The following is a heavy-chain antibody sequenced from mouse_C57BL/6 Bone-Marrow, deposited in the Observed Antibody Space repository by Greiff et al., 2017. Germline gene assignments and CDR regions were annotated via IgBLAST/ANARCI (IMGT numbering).Heavy chain of an antibody. Sequence: EVQRVESGGDLVKPGGSLKLSCAASGFTFSSYGMSWVRQTPDKRLEWVATISSGGSYTYYPDSVKGRFTISRDNAKNTLYLQMSSLKSEDTAMYYCARHGGGAMDYWGQGTSVTVSS. CDR2: ISSGGSYT. CDR1: GFTFSSYG. J-gene: IGHJ4*01. CDR3: ARHGGGAMDY. V-gene: IGHV5-6*01.